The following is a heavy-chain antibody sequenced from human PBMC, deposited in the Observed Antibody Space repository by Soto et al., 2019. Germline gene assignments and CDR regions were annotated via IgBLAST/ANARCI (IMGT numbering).Heavy chain of an antibody. V-gene: IGHV3-30-3*01. J-gene: IGHJ4*02. D-gene: IGHD3-22*01. Sequence: PGGSLRLSCAASGFTFSSYSMHWVRQAPGKGLEWVAVISYDGSNKYYADSVKGRFTISRDNSKNTLYLQMNSLRAEDTAVYYWGRGDYYDRKDKQFDYGGQGTLVTVSS. CDR2: ISYDGSNK. CDR1: GFTFSSYS. CDR3: GRGDYYDRKDKQFDY.